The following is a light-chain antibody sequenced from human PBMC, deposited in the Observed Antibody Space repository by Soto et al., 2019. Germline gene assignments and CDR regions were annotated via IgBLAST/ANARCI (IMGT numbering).Light chain of an antibody. CDR3: QKFYSAPIN. CDR2: SAS. CDR1: QSIKNY. J-gene: IGKJ5*01. Sequence: DVQMTPSPSTLSASVGDRVTITCRASQSIKNYLNWYQQKPGRAPNLLIYSASTLHSGVPSRFSGTKSATDFTLTITSLQPEDFATYYCQKFYSAPINCGQGTRRAIK. V-gene: IGKV1-39*01.